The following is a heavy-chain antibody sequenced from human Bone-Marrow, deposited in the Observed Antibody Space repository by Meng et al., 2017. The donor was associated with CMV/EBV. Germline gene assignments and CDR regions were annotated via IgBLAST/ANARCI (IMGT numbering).Heavy chain of an antibody. J-gene: IGHJ5*02. Sequence: GSLSSYYWSWVRQPPGKGLEWIGYIYYSGSTNYTPSLKSRVTISVDTSKNQFSLKLSSVTAADTAVYYCARYCSGGSCYGWVGWFDPWGQGTLVTVSS. CDR3: ARYCSGGSCYGWVGWFDP. D-gene: IGHD2-15*01. V-gene: IGHV4-59*01. CDR2: IYYSGST. CDR1: GSLSSYY.